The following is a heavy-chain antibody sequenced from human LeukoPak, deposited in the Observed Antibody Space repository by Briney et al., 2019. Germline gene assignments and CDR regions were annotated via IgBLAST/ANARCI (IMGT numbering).Heavy chain of an antibody. CDR2: MNPNTGVT. V-gene: IGHV1-2*02. CDR3: VRDRGAEQQLSSWFDP. Sequence: GASVKVSCKASGYTFTGFYMHWVRQAPGQGLEWMEWMNPNTGVTNHAQQFQGRVTMTRDTSISTAYMELSRLRSDDTAVYYCVRDRGAEQQLSSWFDPWGQGTLVTVSS. CDR1: GYTFTGFY. J-gene: IGHJ5*02. D-gene: IGHD6-13*01.